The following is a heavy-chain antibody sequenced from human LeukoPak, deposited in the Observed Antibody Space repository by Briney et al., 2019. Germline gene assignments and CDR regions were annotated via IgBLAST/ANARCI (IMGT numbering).Heavy chain of an antibody. CDR1: GFTFSRYA. CDR3: ARKYSSGWYVYYFDY. D-gene: IGHD6-19*01. V-gene: IGHV3-23*01. Sequence: SLRLSCAASGFTFSRYAMSWVRQAPGKGLEWVSAISGSGGSTYYADSVKGRFTISRDNSKNTLYLQMNSLRAEDTAVYYCARKYSSGWYVYYFDYWGQGTLVTVSS. J-gene: IGHJ4*02. CDR2: ISGSGGST.